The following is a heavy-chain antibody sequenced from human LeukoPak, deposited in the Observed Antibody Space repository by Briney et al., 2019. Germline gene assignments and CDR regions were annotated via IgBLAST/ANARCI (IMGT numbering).Heavy chain of an antibody. CDR2: IRNKANSYST. CDR1: GFTFSDQY. D-gene: IGHD6-6*01. CDR3: AKDLVAARQPRGSDY. V-gene: IGHV3-72*01. J-gene: IGHJ4*02. Sequence: GGSLRLSCAASGFTFSDQYMDWVRQAPGKGLEWVGRIRNKANSYSTEYAASVKGRFTISRADSKNSVYLQMNSLRAEDTAVYYCAKDLVAARQPRGSDYWGQGTLVTVSS.